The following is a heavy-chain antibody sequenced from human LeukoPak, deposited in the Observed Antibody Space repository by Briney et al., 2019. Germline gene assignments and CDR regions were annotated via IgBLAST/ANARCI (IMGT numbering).Heavy chain of an antibody. V-gene: IGHV3-48*04. CDR2: ISSSSSTI. J-gene: IGHJ3*02. Sequence: PGGSLRLSCAASGFTFSSYSMNWVRQAPGKGLEWVSYISSSSSTIYYAVSVKGRFTISRDNAKNSLYLQMNSLRAEDTALYYCASDSGYSYGHAFDIWGQGTMVTVSS. CDR1: GFTFSSYS. D-gene: IGHD5-18*01. CDR3: ASDSGYSYGHAFDI.